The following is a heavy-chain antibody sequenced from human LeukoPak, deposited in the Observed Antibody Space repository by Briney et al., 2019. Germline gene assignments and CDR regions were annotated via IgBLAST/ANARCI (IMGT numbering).Heavy chain of an antibody. D-gene: IGHD2-21*02. V-gene: IGHV3-23*01. CDR3: AKDGPYCGGDCRHDAFDI. J-gene: IGHJ3*02. CDR1: GFTFSSYA. CDR2: ISGSGGST. Sequence: PGGSLRLSCAASGFTFSSYAMSRVRQAPGKGLEWVSAISGSGGSTYYADSVKGRFTISRDNSKNTLYLQMNSLRAEDTAVYYCAKDGPYCGGDCRHDAFDIWGQGTMVTVSS.